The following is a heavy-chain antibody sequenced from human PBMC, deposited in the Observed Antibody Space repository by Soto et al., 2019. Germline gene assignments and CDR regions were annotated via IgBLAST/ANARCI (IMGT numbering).Heavy chain of an antibody. CDR3: ARRKERSGPHYFDS. CDR2: MNPYNGNA. Sequence: GASVKVSFKVSGGSFREYAVNWVRQAPGQGLEWMGWMNPYNGNAGYAQKFQGRVTMTRNTSISTAYMELTSLKSNDTAVYFCARRKERSGPHYFDSWGQGTLVTVSS. CDR1: GGSFREYA. V-gene: IGHV1-8*01. D-gene: IGHD1-1*01. J-gene: IGHJ4*02.